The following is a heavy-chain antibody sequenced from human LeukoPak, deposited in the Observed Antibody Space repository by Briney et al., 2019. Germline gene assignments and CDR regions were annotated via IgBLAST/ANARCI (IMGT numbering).Heavy chain of an antibody. V-gene: IGHV4-4*07. Sequence: SETLSLTCTVYGGSINSYYWSWIRQPAGKGLEWIGRIYSSGSTGYNPSLKSRVTMSLDTSKNQFSLNLSSVTAADTAVYYCARVDIRTAFFDYWGHGTLVTVSS. CDR3: ARVDIRTAFFDY. CDR2: IYSSGST. D-gene: IGHD5-12*01. J-gene: IGHJ4*01. CDR1: GGSINSYY.